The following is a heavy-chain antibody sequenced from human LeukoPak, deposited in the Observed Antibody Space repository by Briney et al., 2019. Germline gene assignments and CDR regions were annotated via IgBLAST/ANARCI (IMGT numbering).Heavy chain of an antibody. CDR1: GYSISSGYY. CDR3: ARHHGVTTIDY. J-gene: IGHJ4*02. Sequence: SETLSLTCTVSGYSISSGYYWGWIRQPPGKGLEWIGSIYHSGSTYYNPSLKSRVTISVDTSKNQFSLKLSSVTAADTAVYYCARHHGVTTIDYWGQGTLVTVSS. D-gene: IGHD4-11*01. CDR2: IYHSGST. V-gene: IGHV4-38-2*02.